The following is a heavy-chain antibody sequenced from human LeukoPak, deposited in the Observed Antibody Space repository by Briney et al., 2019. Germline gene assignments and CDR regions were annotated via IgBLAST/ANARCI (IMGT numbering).Heavy chain of an antibody. V-gene: IGHV3-30*18. D-gene: IGHD6-19*01. J-gene: IGHJ6*02. CDR2: ISNDGINK. CDR1: GFTFSNFV. CDR3: AKDYLDISGWYGDNFYYYGMDV. Sequence: GKSLRLPCAASGFTFSNFVMHWVRQAPGKGLEWVAVISNDGINKYYEDSVKGRFTISRDNPKNTLYLQMNSLTIDDTAVYYCAKDYLDISGWYGDNFYYYGMDVWGQGTPVAVSS.